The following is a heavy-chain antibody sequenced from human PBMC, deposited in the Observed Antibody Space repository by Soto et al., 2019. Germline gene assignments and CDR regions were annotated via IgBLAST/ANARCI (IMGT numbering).Heavy chain of an antibody. CDR3: ARAEYSSSWYALREFDP. Sequence: QVQLQQWGAGLLKPSETLSLTCAVYGGSFSGYYWSWIRQPPGKGLEWIGEINHSGSTNYNPSLKSRVTISVDTSKNQFSLKLSSVTAADTAVYYCARAEYSSSWYALREFDPWGQGTLVTVSS. V-gene: IGHV4-34*01. CDR2: INHSGST. CDR1: GGSFSGYY. D-gene: IGHD6-13*01. J-gene: IGHJ5*02.